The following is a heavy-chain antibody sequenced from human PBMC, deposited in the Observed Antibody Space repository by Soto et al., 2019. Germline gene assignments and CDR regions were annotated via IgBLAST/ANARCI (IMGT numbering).Heavy chain of an antibody. J-gene: IGHJ5*02. CDR2: IYWDDDK. D-gene: IGHD3-22*01. CDR3: ARKRGITMIVTPFDP. V-gene: IGHV2-5*02. Sequence: QITLKESGPTLVKPTQTLTLTCTFSGFSLSTSGVGVGWIRQPPGKALEWLALIYWDDDKRYSPSRKSRLTITKDTSKNRVVLTMTNMDPVDTATYYCARKRGITMIVTPFDPWCQGTLVTVSS. CDR1: GFSLSTSGVG.